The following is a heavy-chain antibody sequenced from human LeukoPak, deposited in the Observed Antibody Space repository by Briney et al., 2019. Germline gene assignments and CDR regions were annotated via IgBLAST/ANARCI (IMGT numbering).Heavy chain of an antibody. CDR2: IYYSGST. J-gene: IGHJ4*02. CDR1: GGSISSRTYY. CDR3: ARIRVQSSTLNFDY. Sequence: SETLSLTCNVSGGSISSRTYYWGWIRQPPGKGLEWIGSIYYSGSTYYNPSLKSRVTISVDTSKNQFSLKLSSVTAADTAVYYCARIRVQSSTLNFDYWGQGTLVTVSS. V-gene: IGHV4-39*01. D-gene: IGHD6-6*01.